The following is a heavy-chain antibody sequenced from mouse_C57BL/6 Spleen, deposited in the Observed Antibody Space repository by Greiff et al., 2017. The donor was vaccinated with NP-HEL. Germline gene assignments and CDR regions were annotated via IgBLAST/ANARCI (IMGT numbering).Heavy chain of an antibody. CDR3: ARIGYYGAGYTWYFDV. D-gene: IGHD1-1*01. CDR2: IHPNSGST. Sequence: QVQLQQPGAELVKPGASVKLSCKASGYTFTSYWMHWVKQRPGQGLEWIGMIHPNSGSTNYNEKFKSKATLTVDKSSSTAYMQLSSLTSEDSAVYYCARIGYYGAGYTWYFDVWGTGTTVTVSS. V-gene: IGHV1-64*01. J-gene: IGHJ1*03. CDR1: GYTFTSYW.